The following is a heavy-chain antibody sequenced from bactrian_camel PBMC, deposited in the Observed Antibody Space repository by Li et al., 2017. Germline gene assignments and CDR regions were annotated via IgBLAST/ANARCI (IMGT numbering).Heavy chain of an antibody. D-gene: IGHD2*01. Sequence: VQLVESGGGLVRPGGSLTLSCVASGFAFSDYPLTWVRQTPEKRFEWVSAINSRNVATYNDSVGGRFTISRDNSRNTVILELTSLAIEDTAMYYCLVGFDYWGQGTQVTVS. CDR2: INSRNVAT. CDR3: LVGFDY. V-gene: IGHV3S40*01. CDR1: GFAFSDYP. J-gene: IGHJ4*01.